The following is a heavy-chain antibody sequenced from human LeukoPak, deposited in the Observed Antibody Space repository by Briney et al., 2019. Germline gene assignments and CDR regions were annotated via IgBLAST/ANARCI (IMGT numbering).Heavy chain of an antibody. D-gene: IGHD6-13*01. CDR3: ARQTAGYSSSCFDY. CDR1: GYTFTGYY. CDR2: INPNSGGT. V-gene: IGHV1-2*02. Sequence: ASVKVSFKASGYTFTGYYMHWVRQAPGQGLEWMGWINPNSGGTNYAQKFQGRVTMTTDTSTSTAYMELRSLRSDDTAVYYCARQTAGYSSSCFDYWGQGTLVTVSS. J-gene: IGHJ4*02.